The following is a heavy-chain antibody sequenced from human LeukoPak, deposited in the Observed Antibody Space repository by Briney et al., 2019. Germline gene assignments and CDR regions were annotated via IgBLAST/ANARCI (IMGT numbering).Heavy chain of an antibody. V-gene: IGHV4-59*01. D-gene: IGHD3-10*01. CDR2: IYYSGST. CDR1: GGSISSYY. Sequence: SETLSLTCTVSGGSISSYYWSWIRQPPGKGLGWIGYIYYSGSTNYNPSLKSRVTISVDTSKNQFSLKLSSVTAADTAVYYCARVHYGSGIDYWGQGTLVTVSS. CDR3: ARVHYGSGIDY. J-gene: IGHJ4*02.